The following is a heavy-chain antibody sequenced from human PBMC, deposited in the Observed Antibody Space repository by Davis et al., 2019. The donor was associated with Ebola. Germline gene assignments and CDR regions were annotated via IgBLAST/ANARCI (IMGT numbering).Heavy chain of an antibody. CDR1: GFTFSSYA. Sequence: GESLKISCAASGFTFSSYAMSWVRQAPGKGLEWVSAISGSGGSTYYADSVKGRFTISRDNSKNTLHLQMNTLRAEDTAVYYCAKEAAPTTGADYWGQGTLVTVSS. V-gene: IGHV3-23*01. J-gene: IGHJ4*02. CDR2: ISGSGGST. D-gene: IGHD4-17*01. CDR3: AKEAAPTTGADY.